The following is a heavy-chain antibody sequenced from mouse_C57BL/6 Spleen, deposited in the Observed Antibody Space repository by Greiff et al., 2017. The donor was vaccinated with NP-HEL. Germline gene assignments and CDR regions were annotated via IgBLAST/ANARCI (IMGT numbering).Heavy chain of an antibody. V-gene: IGHV1-69*01. CDR1: GYTFTSYW. CDR3: ARWGIYDENFDY. J-gene: IGHJ2*01. D-gene: IGHD2-12*01. CDR2: IDPSDSYT. Sequence: QVQLQQPGAELVMPGASVKLSCKASGYTFTSYWMHWVKQRPGQGLEWIGEIDPSDSYTNYNQKFKGKSTLTVDKSSSTAYMQLSSLTSEDSAVYYCARWGIYDENFDYWGQGTTLTVSS.